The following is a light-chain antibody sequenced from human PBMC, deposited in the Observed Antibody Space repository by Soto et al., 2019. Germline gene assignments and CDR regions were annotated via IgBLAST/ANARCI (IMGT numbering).Light chain of an antibody. J-gene: IGLJ2*01. V-gene: IGLV2-14*01. Sequence: QSALTQPASVSGSPGQSITISCTGTSSDVGASNYVSWYQQHPGKAPKLMIYEVSNRPSGVSNRFSASKSGNTASLTISALQAEDEAEYYCSSYTTSTTVVFGGGTKLTVL. CDR1: SSDVGASNY. CDR2: EVS. CDR3: SSYTTSTTVV.